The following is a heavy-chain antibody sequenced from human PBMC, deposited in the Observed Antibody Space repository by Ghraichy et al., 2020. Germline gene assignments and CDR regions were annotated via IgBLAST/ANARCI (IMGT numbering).Heavy chain of an antibody. J-gene: IGHJ6*02. Sequence: GGSLRLSCAASGFTFSSYGMHWVRQAPGKGLEWVAVIWYDGSNKYYADSVKGRFTISRDNSKNTLYLQMNSLRAEDTAVYYCARDGTVGARMGYGMDVWGQGTTVTVS. CDR1: GFTFSSYG. D-gene: IGHD1-26*01. V-gene: IGHV3-33*01. CDR2: IWYDGSNK. CDR3: ARDGTVGARMGYGMDV.